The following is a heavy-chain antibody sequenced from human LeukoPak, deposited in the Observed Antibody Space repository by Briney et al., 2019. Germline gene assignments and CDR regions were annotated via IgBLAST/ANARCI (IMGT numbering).Heavy chain of an antibody. Sequence: GGSLRLSCAASGFTFSNYGMHWVRQAPGRGLEWVAFIRYVGSNKYSAEFLKGRFTISGENSKHTLHLPMNSLIGEHAAVYCCTRDKFVGIYNWGEGGLGTVS. V-gene: IGHV3-30*02. CDR1: GFTFSNYG. CDR2: IRYVGSNK. J-gene: IGHJ1*01. CDR3: TRDKFVGIYN. D-gene: IGHD3-10*01.